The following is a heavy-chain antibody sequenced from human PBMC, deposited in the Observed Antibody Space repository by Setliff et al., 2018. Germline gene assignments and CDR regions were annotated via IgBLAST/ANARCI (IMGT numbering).Heavy chain of an antibody. CDR1: GGTFTYYY. CDR2: INHSGSS. J-gene: IGHJ6*03. D-gene: IGHD3-3*01. Sequence: SETLSLTCSASGGTFTYYYWTWIRQSPGRGLEWIGEINHSGSSNYNPSLKSRVTISLDTSKNQFSLSLTSVTAEDTAVYYCARMSGFQYIDVWDKGTPVTVSS. V-gene: IGHV4-34*01. CDR3: ARMSGFQYIDV.